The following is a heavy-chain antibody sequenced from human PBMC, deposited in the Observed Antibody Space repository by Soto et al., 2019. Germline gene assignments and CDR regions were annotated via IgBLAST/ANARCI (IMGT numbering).Heavy chain of an antibody. Sequence: QVQLVESGGGLVKPGGSLRLSCAASGFTFTDYYMAWIRQAPGKGLEWISYISGSTTGIYYADSVKGRFTISRDNAETTLYLQLSGLRAEDTAVYYCARVAAVGIYYFDYWGQGTLVTVSS. D-gene: IGHD6-13*01. CDR3: ARVAAVGIYYFDY. CDR2: ISGSTTGI. V-gene: IGHV3-11*01. J-gene: IGHJ4*02. CDR1: GFTFTDYY.